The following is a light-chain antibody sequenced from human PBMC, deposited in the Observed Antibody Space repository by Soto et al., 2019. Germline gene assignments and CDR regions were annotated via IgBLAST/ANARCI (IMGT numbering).Light chain of an antibody. CDR1: QDIANRY. CDR2: GAS. Sequence: EIVLTQSPGTLSLSPGERATLSCRASQDIANRYLAWYQLKPGQAPRLLMYGASSRATGTPDRFSGSGSGTDFTLTITRLEPEDVAGYYCLQYGSSPRAFGQGTKVEIK. J-gene: IGKJ1*01. CDR3: LQYGSSPRA. V-gene: IGKV3-20*01.